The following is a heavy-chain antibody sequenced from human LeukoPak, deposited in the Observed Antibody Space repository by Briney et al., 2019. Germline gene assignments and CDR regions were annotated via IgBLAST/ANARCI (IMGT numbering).Heavy chain of an antibody. V-gene: IGHV1-69*01. CDR1: GGTFSSYA. J-gene: IGHJ3*02. CDR3: ARATTGYYYGSGREAFDI. CDR2: IIPIFGTA. Sequence: GSSVKVSCKASGGTFSSYAISWVRQAPGQGLEWVGGIIPIFGTANYAQKFQGRVTITADESTSTAYMELSSLRSEDTAVYYCARATTGYYYGSGREAFDIWGQGTMVTVSS. D-gene: IGHD3-10*01.